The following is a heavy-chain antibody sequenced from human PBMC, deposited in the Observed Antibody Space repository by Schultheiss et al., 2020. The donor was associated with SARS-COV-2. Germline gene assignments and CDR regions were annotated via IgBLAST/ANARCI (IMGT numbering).Heavy chain of an antibody. CDR2: ISSSGSYI. J-gene: IGHJ4*02. D-gene: IGHD6-19*01. Sequence: GGSLRLSCAASGFTFSSCSMNWVRQAPGMGLEWVASISSSGSYIYYADTVKGRFTISRDNAKNSLYLQMNSLRADDTAVYYCASSYSPPQIAVVVQWFDYWGQGTLVTVSS. V-gene: IGHV3-21*06. CDR3: ASSYSPPQIAVVVQWFDY. CDR1: GFTFSSCS.